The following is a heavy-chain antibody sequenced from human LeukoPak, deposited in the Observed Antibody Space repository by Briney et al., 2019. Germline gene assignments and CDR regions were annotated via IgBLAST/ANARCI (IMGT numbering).Heavy chain of an antibody. CDR2: IYYSGST. V-gene: IGHV4-61*01. D-gene: IGHD3-10*01. CDR1: GGSVSSGSYY. CDR3: AGSLGSHVPIPGYYYYYMDV. J-gene: IGHJ6*03. Sequence: SETLSLTCSVSGGSVSSGSYYWSWIRQPPGKGLEWIGYIYYSGSTNYNPSLKSRVTIPVDTSKNQFSLKLSSVTAADTAVYYCAGSLGSHVPIPGYYYYYMDVWGKGTTVTVSS.